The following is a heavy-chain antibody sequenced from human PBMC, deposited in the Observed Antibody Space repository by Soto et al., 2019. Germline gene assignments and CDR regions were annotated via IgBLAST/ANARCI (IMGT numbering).Heavy chain of an antibody. V-gene: IGHV3-66*01. CDR3: ARGGRVSCSSPSCYAYGWFDP. D-gene: IGHD2-2*01. J-gene: IGHJ5*02. CDR1: GFTVSSNY. CDR2: IYSGGST. Sequence: GGSLRLSCAASGFTVSSNYMSWVRQAPGKGLEWVSVIYSGGSTYYADSVKGRFTISRDNSKNTLYLQMNSLRAEDTAVYYCARGGRVSCSSPSCYAYGWFDPWGQVTQVTLPS.